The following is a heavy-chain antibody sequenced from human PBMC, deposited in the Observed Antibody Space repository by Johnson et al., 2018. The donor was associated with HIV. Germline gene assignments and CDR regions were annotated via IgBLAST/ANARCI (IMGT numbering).Heavy chain of an antibody. V-gene: IGHV3-74*02. CDR1: GFTFSSYW. D-gene: IGHD6-6*01. CDR3: AYSSSPLSGDAFDI. J-gene: IGHJ3*02. Sequence: EKLVESGGGVVQPGRSLRLSCAASGFTFSSYWMHWVRQAPGKGLVWVSRINSDGSSTSYADSVKGRFTISRDNAKNTLYLQMNSLRAEDTAVYYCAYSSSPLSGDAFDIWGQGTMVTVSS. CDR2: INSDGSST.